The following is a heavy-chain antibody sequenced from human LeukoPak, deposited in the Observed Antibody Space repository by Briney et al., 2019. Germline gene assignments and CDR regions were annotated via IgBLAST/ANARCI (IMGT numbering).Heavy chain of an antibody. J-gene: IGHJ4*02. Sequence: TGGYLRLSCEVSGLTFSTYWMTWVRQAPGKGPEWVASINQNGREKYYVDSVKGRFTISRDNAKDSLYLQMNSLRDEDTAVYYCARSLGDDWGQGTLVTVSS. V-gene: IGHV3-7*01. CDR2: INQNGREK. CDR1: GLTFSTYW. CDR3: ARSLGDD. D-gene: IGHD3-16*01.